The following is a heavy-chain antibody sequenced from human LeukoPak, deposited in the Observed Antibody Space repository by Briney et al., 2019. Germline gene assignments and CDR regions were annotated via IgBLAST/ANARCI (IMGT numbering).Heavy chain of an antibody. CDR1: GGSISSYY. CDR3: ARWENDNWFDP. Sequence: PSETLSLTCTVSGGSISSYYWSWIRQPPGKGLEWIGYIYYSGSTNYNPSLKSRVTISVDTSKNQFSLKLSSVTAADTAVYYCARWENDNWFDPWGQGTLVTVSS. J-gene: IGHJ5*02. CDR2: IYYSGST. D-gene: IGHD1-26*01. V-gene: IGHV4-59*01.